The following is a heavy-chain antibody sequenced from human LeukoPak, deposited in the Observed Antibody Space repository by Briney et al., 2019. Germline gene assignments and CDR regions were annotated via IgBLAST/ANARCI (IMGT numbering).Heavy chain of an antibody. J-gene: IGHJ6*03. Sequence: GGSLRLSCAASGFTFSDYYMSWIRQAPGEGLEWVSSISSSSSYIYYADSVKGRFTISRDNAKNSLYLQMNSLRAEDTAVYYCARYPDYGGYYYYYMDVWGKGTTVTVSS. CDR3: ARYPDYGGYYYYYMDV. V-gene: IGHV3-11*06. CDR2: ISSSSSYI. CDR1: GFTFSDYY. D-gene: IGHD4-23*01.